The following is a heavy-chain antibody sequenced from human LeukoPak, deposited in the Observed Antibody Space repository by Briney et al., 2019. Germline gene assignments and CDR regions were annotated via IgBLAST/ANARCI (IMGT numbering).Heavy chain of an antibody. D-gene: IGHD3-22*01. CDR2: ISGDGGSA. Sequence: GGSLRLSCAASGFTFSSYAMSWVRQAPGKGLEWVSAISGDGGSAYYSDSVKGRFTISRDNSKNALYLQMHSLRAEDTAVYYCAKMGYYESSDFFDYWGQGTLVTVSS. J-gene: IGHJ4*02. V-gene: IGHV3-23*01. CDR3: AKMGYYESSDFFDY. CDR1: GFTFSSYA.